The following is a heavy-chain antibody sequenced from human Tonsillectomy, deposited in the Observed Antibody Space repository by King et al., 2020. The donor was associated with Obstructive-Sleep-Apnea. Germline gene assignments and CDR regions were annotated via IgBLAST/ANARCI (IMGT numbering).Heavy chain of an antibody. CDR1: GYTFTSYG. D-gene: IGHD1-26*01. Sequence: HVQLVESGAEVKKPGASVKVSCKASGYTFTSYGISWVRQAPGQGLEWMGCISAYNGNTNYAQKLQGRVTMTTDTSTSTADMELRSLRSDDTAVYYCARQPASSGSYGDYWGQGTLVTVSS. CDR3: ARQPASSGSYGDY. CDR2: ISAYNGNT. J-gene: IGHJ4*02. V-gene: IGHV1-18*04.